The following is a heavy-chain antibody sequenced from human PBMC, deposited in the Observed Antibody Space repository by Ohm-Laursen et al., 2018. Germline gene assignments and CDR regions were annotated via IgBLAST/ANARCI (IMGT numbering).Heavy chain of an antibody. Sequence: SLRLSCAASGFTFSSYSMNWVRQAPGKGLEWVSSISSSSSYIYYADSVKGRFTISRDNAKNSLYLQMNSLRAEDTAVYYCARAIAVAGTDWYFDLWGRGTLVTASS. CDR3: ARAIAVAGTDWYFDL. D-gene: IGHD6-19*01. CDR1: GFTFSSYS. V-gene: IGHV3-21*01. CDR2: ISSSSSYI. J-gene: IGHJ2*01.